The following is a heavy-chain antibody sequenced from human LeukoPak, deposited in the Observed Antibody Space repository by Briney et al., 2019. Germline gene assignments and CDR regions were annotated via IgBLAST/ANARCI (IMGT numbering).Heavy chain of an antibody. CDR1: GDSVSSKSAA. CDR3: ARFTPITVTTFFDY. Sequence: SQTLSLTCAISGDSVSSKSAAWNWIRQSPSRGLEWLGRTYYRSKWYSDYAVSVKSRISINPDTSKNQFSLQLNSVTPEDTAVYYCARFTPITVTTFFDYWGQGTLVTVSS. D-gene: IGHD4-17*01. V-gene: IGHV6-1*01. J-gene: IGHJ4*02. CDR2: TYYRSKWYS.